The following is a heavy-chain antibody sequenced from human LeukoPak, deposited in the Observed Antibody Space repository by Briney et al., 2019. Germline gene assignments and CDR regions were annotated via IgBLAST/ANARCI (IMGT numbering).Heavy chain of an antibody. V-gene: IGHV3-30*02. J-gene: IGHJ6*03. CDR3: AKTEGSGLVYYFMDV. CDR2: IRYDGSNK. CDR1: GFTFSSYG. D-gene: IGHD3-10*01. Sequence: GGSLRLSCAASGFTFSSYGMHWVRQAPGKGLEWVAFIRYDGSNKYYASSVKGRFTISRDNSKNTVYLQMNSLRAEDTAIYYCAKTEGSGLVYYFMDVWGKGTTVTISS.